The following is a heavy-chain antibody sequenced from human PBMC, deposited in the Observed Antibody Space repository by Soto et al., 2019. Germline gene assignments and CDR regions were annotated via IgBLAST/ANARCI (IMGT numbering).Heavy chain of an antibody. J-gene: IGHJ6*02. CDR1: GFTVSSNY. Sequence: EVQLVESGGGLVQPGGSLRLSCAASGFTVSSNYMSWVRQAPGKGLEWVSVIYSGGSTYYEESVKGRFTISRDNSKNKLYLQMNSLRAEQTAVYYCARWTTVTAYYHGMDVWGQGTTVTVSS. CDR2: IYSGGST. CDR3: ARWTTVTAYYHGMDV. V-gene: IGHV3-66*01. D-gene: IGHD4-17*01.